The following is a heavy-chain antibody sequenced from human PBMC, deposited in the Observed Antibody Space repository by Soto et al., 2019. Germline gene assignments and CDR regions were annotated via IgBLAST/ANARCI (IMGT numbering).Heavy chain of an antibody. Sequence: SETLSLTCTVSGGSISSGGYYWSWIRQHPGKGLEWIGYIYYSGSTYYNPSLKSRVTISVDTSKNQFSLKLSSVTAADTAVHYCARVQQLVPDYWGQGTLVTVSS. V-gene: IGHV4-31*03. CDR1: GGSISSGGYY. J-gene: IGHJ4*02. CDR2: IYYSGST. D-gene: IGHD6-6*01. CDR3: ARVQQLVPDY.